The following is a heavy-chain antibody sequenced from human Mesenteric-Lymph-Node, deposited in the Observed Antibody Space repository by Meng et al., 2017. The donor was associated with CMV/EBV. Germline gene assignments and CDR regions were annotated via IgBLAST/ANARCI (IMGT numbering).Heavy chain of an antibody. CDR3: AKALLYSNPFDY. J-gene: IGHJ4*02. CDR2: ISSAARTI. CDR1: GFTFDNYY. V-gene: IGHV3-11*01. D-gene: IGHD4-11*01. Sequence: GGSLRLSCVASGFTFDNYYMSWIRQAPGKGLEWISYISSAARTIEYADSVKGRFTISRDNSKNTLYLQMNSLRAEDTAVYYCAKALLYSNPFDYWGQGTLVTVSS.